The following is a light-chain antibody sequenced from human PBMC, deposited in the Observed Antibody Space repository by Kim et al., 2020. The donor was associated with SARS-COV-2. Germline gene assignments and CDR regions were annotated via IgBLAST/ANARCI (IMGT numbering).Light chain of an antibody. J-gene: IGKJ3*01. V-gene: IGKV1-33*01. CDR1: QDISNY. CDR2: DAS. Sequence: DIQMTQSPSSLSASVGDRVTITCQASQDISNYLNWYQQKPGKAPKLLIYDASNLETGVPPRFSGSGSGTDFTFTISSLQPEDIATYYCQQYDNLPGFTFGPGTKVDIK. CDR3: QQYDNLPGFT.